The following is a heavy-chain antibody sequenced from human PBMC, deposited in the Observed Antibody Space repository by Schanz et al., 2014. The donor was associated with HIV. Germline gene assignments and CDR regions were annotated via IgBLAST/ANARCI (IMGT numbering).Heavy chain of an antibody. V-gene: IGHV3-33*01. CDR1: GITLSGYG. D-gene: IGHD6-19*01. J-gene: IGHJ3*02. Sequence: VQLMESGGGVVQPGRSQRLSCAASGITLSGYGMHWVRQAPGKGLEWVAVIWYDGSNKDYADSVKGRFTISRDNPKNTLYLQMNSLRAEDTAIYYCARSPDWAGTDAFEIWGQGTMVTVSS. CDR3: ARSPDWAGTDAFEI. CDR2: IWYDGSNK.